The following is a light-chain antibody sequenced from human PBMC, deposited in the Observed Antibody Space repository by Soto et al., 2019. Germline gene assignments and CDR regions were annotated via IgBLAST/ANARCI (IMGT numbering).Light chain of an antibody. Sequence: SYELTQPPSVSVAPGKTARITCGGNNIGSKSVHWYQQKPGQAPVLVIYYDSDRPSGIPERFSGSNSGNTATLTISRVEAGDEADYYCQVWDSSSDHFVVFRGGTQLTVL. J-gene: IGLJ2*01. CDR2: YDS. CDR1: NIGSKS. CDR3: QVWDSSSDHFVV. V-gene: IGLV3-21*04.